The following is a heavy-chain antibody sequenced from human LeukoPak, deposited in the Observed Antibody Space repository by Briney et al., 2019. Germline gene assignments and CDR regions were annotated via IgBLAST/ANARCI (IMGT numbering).Heavy chain of an antibody. V-gene: IGHV3-48*01. Sequence: ETLSLTCTVSGGSISSSSYYWGWIRQPPGKGLEWVSYISSSSSTIYYADSVKGRFTISRDNAKNSLYLQMNSLRAEDAAVYYCARGREYYGSGSFDYWGQGTLVTVSS. CDR1: GGSISSSS. CDR2: ISSSSSTI. CDR3: ARGREYYGSGSFDY. J-gene: IGHJ4*02. D-gene: IGHD3-10*01.